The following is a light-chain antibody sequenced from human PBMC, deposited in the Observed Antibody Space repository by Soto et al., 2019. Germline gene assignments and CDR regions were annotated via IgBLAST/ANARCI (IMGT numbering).Light chain of an antibody. V-gene: IGKV3-20*01. CDR1: QSVSSSY. CDR2: GAS. J-gene: IGKJ3*01. CDR3: QQYGGSPPFT. Sequence: EIVLTQSPGTLSLSPGERATLSCRASQSVSSSYLAWYQQKPGQAPRLLIYGASGRATGIPDRFSGSGSGTDFTLTISRLEPDDFAVYYCQQYGGSPPFTFGPGTKVDIK.